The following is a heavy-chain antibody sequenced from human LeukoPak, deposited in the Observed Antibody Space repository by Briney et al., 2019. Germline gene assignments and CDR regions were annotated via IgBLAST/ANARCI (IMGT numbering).Heavy chain of an antibody. V-gene: IGHV3-48*04. Sequence: QTGGSLRLSCAASGFTFSSYSMNWVRQAPGKGLEWVSYISRSSSTIYYADSVKGRSTISRDNAKNSLYLQMNSLRADDTAVYYCARGGPTGVPDYWGQGTLVTVSS. CDR1: GFTFSSYS. J-gene: IGHJ4*02. CDR3: ARGGPTGVPDY. CDR2: ISRSSSTI. D-gene: IGHD3-10*01.